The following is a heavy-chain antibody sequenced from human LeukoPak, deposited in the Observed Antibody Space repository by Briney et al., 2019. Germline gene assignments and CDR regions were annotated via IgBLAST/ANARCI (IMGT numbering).Heavy chain of an antibody. CDR1: GFTFSSYA. D-gene: IGHD2-2*01. Sequence: SGGSLRLSCAASGFTFSSYAMHWVRQAPGKGLEWVAVISYDGSNKYYADSVKGRFTISRGNSKNTLYLQMNSLRAEDTAVYYCARAGSTSCYSSADYWGQGTLVTVSS. CDR3: ARAGSTSCYSSADY. V-gene: IGHV3-30*04. J-gene: IGHJ4*02. CDR2: ISYDGSNK.